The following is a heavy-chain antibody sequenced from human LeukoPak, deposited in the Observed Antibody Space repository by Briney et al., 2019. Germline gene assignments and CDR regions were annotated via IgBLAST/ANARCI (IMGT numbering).Heavy chain of an antibody. CDR1: GFTFSSYW. CDR3: AREGFLWSGHSYVDY. Sequence: GGSLRLSCGASGFTFSSYWMSWVRQAPGKGLEWVANIKQDGSEKYYVDSVKGRFTISRDNAKNSLYLQMNSLRAEDTAVYYCAREGFLWSGHSYVDYWGQGTLVTVSS. V-gene: IGHV3-7*01. D-gene: IGHD3-3*01. J-gene: IGHJ4*02. CDR2: IKQDGSEK.